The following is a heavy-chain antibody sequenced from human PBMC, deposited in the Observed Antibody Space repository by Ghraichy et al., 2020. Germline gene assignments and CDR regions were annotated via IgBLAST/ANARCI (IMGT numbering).Heavy chain of an antibody. Sequence: GSLSLTCNVSGGSISNYYWSWIRQPAGKGLEWIGRIYSSGSAIYNPSLKSRVTMSVDTSKNQFSMILTSVTAADTAVFFCARKAYGDYLFDYWGQGILVTVSS. CDR1: GGSISNYY. V-gene: IGHV4-4*07. CDR2: IYSSGSA. D-gene: IGHD4-17*01. CDR3: ARKAYGDYLFDY. J-gene: IGHJ4*02.